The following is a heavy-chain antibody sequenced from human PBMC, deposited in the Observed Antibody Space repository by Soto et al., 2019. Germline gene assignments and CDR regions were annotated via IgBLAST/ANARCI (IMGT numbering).Heavy chain of an antibody. CDR2: IIPIFGTA. CDR1: GGTFSSYA. J-gene: IGHJ6*02. Sequence: SVEVSCKASGGTFSSYAISWVRQAPGQGLEWMGGIIPIFGTANYAQKFQGRVTITADESTSTAYMELSSLRSEDTAVYYCARVPGYNWNYYGMDVWGQGTTVTVSS. V-gene: IGHV1-69*13. CDR3: ARVPGYNWNYYGMDV. D-gene: IGHD1-20*01.